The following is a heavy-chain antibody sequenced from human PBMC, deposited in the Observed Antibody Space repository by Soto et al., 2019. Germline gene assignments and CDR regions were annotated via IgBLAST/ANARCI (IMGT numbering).Heavy chain of an antibody. V-gene: IGHV3-23*01. Sequence: GGSLRLSCAASGLTFSNHAMTWVRQAPGKGLEWVSTIDNAGVGTHYSDSVRGRFTISRDNSRNRLYLQMHSLRVEDTALYYCVSWVSAHFDYWGRGTQVSVSS. CDR1: GLTFSNHA. J-gene: IGHJ4*02. CDR2: IDNAGVGT. D-gene: IGHD2-8*01. CDR3: VSWVSAHFDY.